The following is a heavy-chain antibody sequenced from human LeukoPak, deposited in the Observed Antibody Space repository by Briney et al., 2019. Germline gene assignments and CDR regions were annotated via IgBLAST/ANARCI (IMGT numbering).Heavy chain of an antibody. J-gene: IGHJ4*02. V-gene: IGHV4-59*01. CDR3: ARDYGGYRFDF. CDR1: GGSMNTYY. CDR2: IYSSGSN. Sequence: PSETLSLTXTVSGGSMNTYYWSWIRQPPGKGLEWIGYIYSSGSNNYNPSLKRRVTMSVDTSKNQLYLNLSSVTAADTAVYYCARDYGGYRFDFWGRGSLVSVSS. D-gene: IGHD5-12*01.